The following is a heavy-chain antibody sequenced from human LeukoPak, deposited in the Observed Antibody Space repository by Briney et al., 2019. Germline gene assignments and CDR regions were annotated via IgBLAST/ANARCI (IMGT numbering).Heavy chain of an antibody. CDR2: IRYDGSNK. CDR1: GFTFNNYG. D-gene: IGHD3-16*01. CDR3: ARNYVWGSISSPFDY. Sequence: GGSLRLSCAASGFTFNNYGMHWVRQAPGKGLEWVAFIRYDGSNKYYADSVKGRFTISRDNSKNTLYLQMNSLRAEDTAVYYCARNYVWGSISSPFDYWGQGTLVTVSS. V-gene: IGHV3-30*02. J-gene: IGHJ4*02.